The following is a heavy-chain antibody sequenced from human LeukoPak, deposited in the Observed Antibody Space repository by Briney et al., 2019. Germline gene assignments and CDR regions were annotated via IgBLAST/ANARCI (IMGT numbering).Heavy chain of an antibody. CDR3: TTHSYNWNDRRGY. CDR1: GFTFSGSA. V-gene: IGHV3-15*01. J-gene: IGHJ4*02. Sequence: GGSLRLSCAASGFTFSGSAMHWVRQASGKGLEWVGRIKSKTDGGTTDYAAPVKGRFTISRDDSRNTLYLQMNSLKTEDTAVYYRTTHSYNWNDRRGYWGQGTLVTVSS. CDR2: IKSKTDGGTT. D-gene: IGHD1-20*01.